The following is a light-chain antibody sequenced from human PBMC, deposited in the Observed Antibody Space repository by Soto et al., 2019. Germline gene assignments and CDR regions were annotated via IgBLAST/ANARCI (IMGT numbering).Light chain of an antibody. Sequence: IVLTQSPSTLSLSPGERATLSCRSSQTLSNSFIAWYQHKPGQAPRLLVYDTSTRATGIPDRYSGSGSGTDFTLTISRLEPEDFAVFFCQQYGTSEIIFGQGTRLEIK. CDR2: DTS. CDR3: QQYGTSEII. J-gene: IGKJ5*01. V-gene: IGKV3-20*01. CDR1: QTLSNSF.